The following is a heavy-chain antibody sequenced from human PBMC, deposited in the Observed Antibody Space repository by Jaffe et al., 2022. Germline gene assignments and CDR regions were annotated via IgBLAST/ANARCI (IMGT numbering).Heavy chain of an antibody. CDR2: IYHSGST. CDR3: ARDPVGHYYYMDV. D-gene: IGHD2-15*01. J-gene: IGHJ6*03. Sequence: QVQLQESGPGLVKPSETLSLTCGVSGYSINSGYYWGWIRQPPGQGLEWIGTIYHSGSTWSNPSLKSRVIISMDTSKNQFSLKLTSVNAADTAVYYCARDPVGHYYYMDVWGKGTTVTVSS. V-gene: IGHV4-38-2*02. CDR1: GYSINSGYY.